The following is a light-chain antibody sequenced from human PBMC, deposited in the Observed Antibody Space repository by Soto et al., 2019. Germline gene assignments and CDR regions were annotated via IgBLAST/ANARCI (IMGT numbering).Light chain of an antibody. J-gene: IGLJ1*01. Sequence: QSVLTQPASGSGSPGQSITISCTGTSSDVGNFNLVSCYQQHPDKSPKLMIFEVTKRTAGVSNRFSASKSGNTASLTISGLQAEDDADYCCCSSVGSGAYVFGTGTKLTVL. CDR1: SSDVGNFNL. CDR2: EVT. V-gene: IGLV2-23*02. CDR3: CSSVGSGAYV.